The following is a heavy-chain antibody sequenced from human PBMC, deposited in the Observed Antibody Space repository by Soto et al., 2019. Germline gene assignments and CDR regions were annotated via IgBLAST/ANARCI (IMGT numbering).Heavy chain of an antibody. CDR3: TTDRTDCSSTSRYEYYYYMDV. CDR1: GFTFSNAW. V-gene: IGHV3-15*01. D-gene: IGHD2-2*01. Sequence: PGGSLRLSCAASGFTFSNAWMSWVRQAPGKGLEWVGRIKSKTDGGTTDYAAPVKGRFTISRDDSKNTLYLQMNSLKTEDTAVYYCTTDRTDCSSTSRYEYYYYMDVWGKGTTVTVSS. CDR2: IKSKTDGGTT. J-gene: IGHJ6*03.